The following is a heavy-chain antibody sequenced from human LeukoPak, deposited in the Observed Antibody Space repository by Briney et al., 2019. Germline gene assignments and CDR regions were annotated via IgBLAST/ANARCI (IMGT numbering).Heavy chain of an antibody. D-gene: IGHD4-17*01. V-gene: IGHV3-53*04. CDR2: IYSGGST. CDR3: ARDRLRMDV. J-gene: IGHJ6*02. CDR1: GFTVSSNY. Sequence: GGSLRLSCAASGFTVSSNYISCVRQAPGEGLEWVSVIYSGGSTYYADSVKGRFTISRHNPKNTLYLQMNSLRAEDTAVYYCARDRLRMDVWGQGTTVTVSS.